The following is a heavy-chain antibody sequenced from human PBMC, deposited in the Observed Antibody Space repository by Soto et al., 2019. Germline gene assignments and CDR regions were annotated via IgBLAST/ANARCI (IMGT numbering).Heavy chain of an antibody. CDR1: GFTFSSYA. CDR2: ISGSGGST. V-gene: IGHV3-23*01. CDR3: AKGSSVWAQQLVLAY. Sequence: EVQLLESGGGLVQPGGSLRLSCAASGFTFSSYAMTWVRQAPGKGLEWVSAISGSGGSTYYADSVKGRFTISRDNSKNTLYLQMISLRAEDTAVYYCAKGSSVWAQQLVLAYWGQGTLVTVSS. D-gene: IGHD6-13*01. J-gene: IGHJ4*02.